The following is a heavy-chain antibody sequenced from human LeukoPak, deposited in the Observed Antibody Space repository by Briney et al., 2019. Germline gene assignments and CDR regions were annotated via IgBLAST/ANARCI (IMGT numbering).Heavy chain of an antibody. Sequence: GGSLRLSCAASGFTFSNHGMNWLRQAPGVGLEWVSGIGPSGTSTYYADSVKGRFTISRDNSKNTVYLQMNSLRADDTAVYYCAKDWAWGWFDPWGQGTLVTVSS. V-gene: IGHV3-23*01. D-gene: IGHD3-16*01. CDR2: IGPSGTST. CDR3: AKDWAWGWFDP. CDR1: GFTFSNHG. J-gene: IGHJ5*02.